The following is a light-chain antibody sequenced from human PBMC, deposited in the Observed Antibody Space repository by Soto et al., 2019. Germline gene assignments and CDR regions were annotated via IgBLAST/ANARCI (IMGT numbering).Light chain of an antibody. Sequence: DIQMTQSPSTLSASVGDRVTITCRASQSISSWLAWYQRKPGKAPKLLIYAASSLQIGVPSRLSGSGSGTDFTLTISSMQPDDFATYYCQQYNTFWTFGPGTKVDIK. J-gene: IGKJ1*01. V-gene: IGKV1-5*01. CDR3: QQYNTFWT. CDR1: QSISSW. CDR2: AAS.